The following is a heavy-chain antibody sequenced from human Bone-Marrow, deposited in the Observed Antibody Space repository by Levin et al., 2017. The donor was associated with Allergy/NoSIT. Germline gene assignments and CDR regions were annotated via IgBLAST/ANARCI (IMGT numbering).Heavy chain of an antibody. CDR3: AKRHPRGPRWGEIDY. CDR1: GFSFGSYA. CDR2: ISNSGDST. Sequence: PGGSLRLSCVASGFSFGSYAMTWVRQAPGKGLEWVSSISNSGDSTYYADSVKGRFTISRDNSKNTLYLQMNSLRAEDTALYYCAKRHPRGPRWGEIDYWGQGTLVTVSS. J-gene: IGHJ4*02. V-gene: IGHV3-23*01. D-gene: IGHD1-26*01.